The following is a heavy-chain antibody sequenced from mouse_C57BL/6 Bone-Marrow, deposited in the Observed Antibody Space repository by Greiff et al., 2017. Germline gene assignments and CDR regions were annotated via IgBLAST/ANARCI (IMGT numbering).Heavy chain of an antibody. D-gene: IGHD2-12*01. CDR2: IDPSDSYT. CDR3: ARLGPYDGFAY. V-gene: IGHV1-50*01. J-gene: IGHJ3*01. Sequence: QVQLQQPGAELVKPGASVKLSCKASGYTFTSYWMQWVKQRPGQGLEWIGEIDPSDSYTNYNQKFKGKATLTVDTSSSTAYMQLSSLTSEYSAVYYCARLGPYDGFAYWGQGTLVTVSA. CDR1: GYTFTSYW.